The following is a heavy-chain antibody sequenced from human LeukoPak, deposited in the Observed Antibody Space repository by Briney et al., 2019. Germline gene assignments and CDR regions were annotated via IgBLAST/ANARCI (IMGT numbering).Heavy chain of an antibody. CDR3: ASTSSSWYRYDY. D-gene: IGHD6-13*01. V-gene: IGHV4-30-2*01. Sequence: PSETLSLTCAVSGGSISSGGYSWSWIRQPPGKGLEWIGYIYHSGSTYYNPSLKSRVTISVDTSKNQFSLKLSSVTAADTAVHYCASTSSSWYRYDYWGQGTLVTVSS. J-gene: IGHJ4*02. CDR1: GGSISSGGYS. CDR2: IYHSGST.